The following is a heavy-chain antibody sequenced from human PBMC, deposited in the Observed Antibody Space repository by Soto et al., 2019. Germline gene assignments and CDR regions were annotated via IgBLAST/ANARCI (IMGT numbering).Heavy chain of an antibody. V-gene: IGHV2-5*01. Sequence: SGPTLVNPTQTLTLTCTFSGFSLTTSGVGVGWIRQPPGKALEWLALIYWNDDKRYSPSLRGRLTITRDTSKNQVVLAMTNTDPVDTATYYCAHHTITPATNWFDPWGLGTLVTVSS. CDR1: GFSLTTSGVG. J-gene: IGHJ5*02. CDR3: AHHTITPATNWFDP. D-gene: IGHD2-2*01. CDR2: IYWNDDK.